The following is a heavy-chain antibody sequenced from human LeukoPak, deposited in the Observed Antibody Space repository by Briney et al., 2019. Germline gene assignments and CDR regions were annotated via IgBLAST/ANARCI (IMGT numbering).Heavy chain of an antibody. D-gene: IGHD4-23*01. V-gene: IGHV1-2*02. J-gene: IGHJ6*03. CDR1: GYTFTGYY. Sequence: ASVKVSCKASGYTFTGYYMHWVRQAPGQGLEWMGWINPNSGGTNYAQKFQGRVTITADESTSTAYMELRSLRSDDTAVYYCARVVRYGGNSPYYYYYMDVWGKGTTVTVSS. CDR3: ARVVRYGGNSPYYYYYMDV. CDR2: INPNSGGT.